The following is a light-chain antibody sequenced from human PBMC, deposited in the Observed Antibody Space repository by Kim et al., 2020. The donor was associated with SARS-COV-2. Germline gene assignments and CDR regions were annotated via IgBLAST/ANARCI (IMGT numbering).Light chain of an antibody. V-gene: IGLV3-19*01. Sequence: SSDLTQDPAVSVALGQTVRITCQGDSLRSYYATWYQQKPGQAPILVIYGKNNRPSGIPDRFSGSSSGNTASLTITGTQAGDEADYYCNSRDSNGNVGFGG. J-gene: IGLJ2*01. CDR3: NSRDSNGNVG. CDR1: SLRSYY. CDR2: GKN.